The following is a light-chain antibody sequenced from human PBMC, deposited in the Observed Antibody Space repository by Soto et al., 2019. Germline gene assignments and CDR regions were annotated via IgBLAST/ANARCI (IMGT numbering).Light chain of an antibody. CDR1: PGISTS. V-gene: IGKV1-9*01. Sequence: DIQLTQSPSFLSASVRDRVTITCRASPGISTSLAWYQQKPGKAPKLLIYSASTLQSGVPSRFSGSGSGTEFTLTISSLQPEDLATYFCQQLNTYPHTFGQGTKVDIK. J-gene: IGKJ2*01. CDR2: SAS. CDR3: QQLNTYPHT.